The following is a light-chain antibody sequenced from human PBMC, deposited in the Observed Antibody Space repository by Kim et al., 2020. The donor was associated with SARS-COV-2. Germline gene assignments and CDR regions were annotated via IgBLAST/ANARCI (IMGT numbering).Light chain of an antibody. V-gene: IGLV3-21*04. CDR2: YVI. Sequence: PGKKARITCGGNNIGSKSVHWYHKNTDQAPVLVISYVIDRPSGIPARFCCSTSGITATLTISRVEAGDEAVYYCQVWDSSSDHVVFGEGTQLTVL. CDR1: NIGSKS. J-gene: IGLJ2*01. CDR3: QVWDSSSDHVV.